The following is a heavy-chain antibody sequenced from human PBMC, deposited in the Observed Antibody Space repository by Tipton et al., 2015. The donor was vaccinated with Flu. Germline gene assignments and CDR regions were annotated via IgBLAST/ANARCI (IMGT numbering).Heavy chain of an antibody. V-gene: IGHV4-39*07. CDR3: AKKVTTSDFGY. CDR1: GGSISSSTYY. D-gene: IGHD1-14*01. CDR2: IYYSGTT. J-gene: IGHJ4*02. Sequence: TLSLTCTVSGGSISSSTYYWGWIRQPPGKGLEWVGNIYYSGTTYYNPSLQSRVTISADTSKNQFSLNLRSVTAADTAVYYCAKKVTTSDFGYWGQGILVAVSS.